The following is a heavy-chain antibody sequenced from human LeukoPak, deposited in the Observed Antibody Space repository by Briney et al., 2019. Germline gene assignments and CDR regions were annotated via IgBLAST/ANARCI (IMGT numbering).Heavy chain of an antibody. D-gene: IGHD5/OR15-5a*01. J-gene: IGHJ4*02. V-gene: IGHV3-23*01. CDR1: GFTFRSYA. CDR2: ISGSGNTI. CDR3: AKARGSSVYEQFDY. Sequence: PGGSLRLSCAASGFTFRSYAMRWVRQAPGKGLEWVSVISGSGNTIYYADSVEGRFTISRDNSKNTLYLQMNSLRADDTAVYYCAKARGSSVYEQFDYWGQGTQVTVSP.